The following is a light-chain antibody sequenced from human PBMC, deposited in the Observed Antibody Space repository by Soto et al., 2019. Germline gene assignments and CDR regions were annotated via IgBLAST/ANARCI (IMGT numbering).Light chain of an antibody. CDR3: SSYTSSDTLV. CDR1: TSDVGLYNY. Sequence: QSALTQPASVFGSPGQSITISCTGTTSDVGLYNYVSWYQQHPGKAPKLMISEVSNRPSGVSNRFSGSKSGNTASLTISGLQAEDEADYYCSSYTSSDTLVFGAGTKVTVL. V-gene: IGLV2-14*01. J-gene: IGLJ2*01. CDR2: EVS.